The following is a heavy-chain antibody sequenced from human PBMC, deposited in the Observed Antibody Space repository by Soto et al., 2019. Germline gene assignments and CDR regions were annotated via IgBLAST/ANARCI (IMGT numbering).Heavy chain of an antibody. CDR3: ARGGPTRGSSYGYNYYYYGMDV. V-gene: IGHV1-2*04. Sequence: RASVKVSCKASGYTFTGYYMHWVRQAPGQGLEWMGWINPNSGGTNYAQKFQGWVTMTRDTSISTAYMELSRLRSDDTAVYYCARGGPTRGSSYGYNYYYYGMDVWGLGTTVTVSS. CDR1: GYTFTGYY. CDR2: INPNSGGT. J-gene: IGHJ6*02. D-gene: IGHD5-18*01.